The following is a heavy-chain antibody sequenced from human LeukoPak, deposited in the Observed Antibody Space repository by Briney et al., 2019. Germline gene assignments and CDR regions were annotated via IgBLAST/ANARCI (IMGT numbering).Heavy chain of an antibody. CDR1: GFTFSSYA. CDR3: AKDPYSSGPYNWFDP. V-gene: IGHV3-23*01. CDR2: ISNSGGST. Sequence: GGSLRLSCVASGFTFSSYAMSWVRQVPGKGLEWVSVISNSGGSTYYADSVKGRFTISRDNSKNTLYLQMNRLRAEDTAVYYCAKDPYSSGPYNWFDPWGQGTLVTVSS. D-gene: IGHD6-19*01. J-gene: IGHJ5*02.